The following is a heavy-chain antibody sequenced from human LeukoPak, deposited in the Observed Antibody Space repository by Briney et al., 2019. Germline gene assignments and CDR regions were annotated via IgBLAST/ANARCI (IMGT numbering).Heavy chain of an antibody. CDR1: GFTFDDYG. CDR2: INWNGGST. V-gene: IGHV3-20*04. J-gene: IGHJ6*03. CDR3: ARGGQQLVPTYYYYMDV. D-gene: IGHD6-13*01. Sequence: RSGGSLRLSCAASGFTFDDYGMSWVRQAPGKGLEWVSGINWNGGSTGYADSVKGRFTISRDNAKNSLYLQMNSLRAEDTALYYCARGGQQLVPTYYYYMDVWGKGTTVTVSS.